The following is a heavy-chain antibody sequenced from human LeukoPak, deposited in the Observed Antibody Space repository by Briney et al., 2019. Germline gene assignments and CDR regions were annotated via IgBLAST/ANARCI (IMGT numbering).Heavy chain of an antibody. Sequence: SETLSLTCAVYGGSFSGYYWSWIRQPPGKGLEWIGEINHSGSTYYNPSLKSRVIISVDASKNLFSLKLSSVTAADTAMYYCARDTSPGITGTYWGQGTLVTVSS. J-gene: IGHJ4*02. CDR1: GGSFSGYY. V-gene: IGHV4-34*01. CDR2: INHSGST. CDR3: ARDTSPGITGTY. D-gene: IGHD1-20*01.